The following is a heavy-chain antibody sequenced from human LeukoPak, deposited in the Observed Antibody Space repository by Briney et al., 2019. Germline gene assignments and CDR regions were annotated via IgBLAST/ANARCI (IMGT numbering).Heavy chain of an antibody. CDR3: AKPEGIIVAPYFDY. Sequence: GGSLRLSCAASGFTFSSYGMHSVRQAPGKGLEWVAVISYDGSNKYYADSVKGRFTISRDNSKNTLYLQMNSLRAEDTAVYYCAKPEGIIVAPYFDYWGQGTLVTVSS. CDR1: GFTFSSYG. V-gene: IGHV3-30*18. J-gene: IGHJ4*02. CDR2: ISYDGSNK. D-gene: IGHD5-12*01.